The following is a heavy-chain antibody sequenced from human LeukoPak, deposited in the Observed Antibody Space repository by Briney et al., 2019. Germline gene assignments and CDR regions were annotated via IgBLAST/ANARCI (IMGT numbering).Heavy chain of an antibody. CDR1: GFNGDDYG. V-gene: IGHV3-20*04. CDR2: INWNGGST. Sequence: GSSLILSWAASGFNGDDYGMSWVRQAPGKGLEWVSGINWNGGSTGYADSVKGRFTISRDNAKNSLYLQMNSLRAEDTALYYCARAGYDFWSGYPSSGWFDPWGQGTLVTVSS. D-gene: IGHD3-3*01. J-gene: IGHJ5*02. CDR3: ARAGYDFWSGYPSSGWFDP.